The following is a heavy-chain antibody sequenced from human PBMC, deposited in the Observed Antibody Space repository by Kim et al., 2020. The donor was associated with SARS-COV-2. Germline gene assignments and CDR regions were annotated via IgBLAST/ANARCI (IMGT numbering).Heavy chain of an antibody. V-gene: IGHV3-7*01. J-gene: IGHJ4*01. CDR1: GFTFNNYW. CDR2: IKKDGSEK. CDR3: ARDLWVTLGF. Sequence: GGSLRLSCAASGFTFNNYWMSWVRQAPGKGLEWVANIKKDGSEKYYVDSVKGRFTISRDNVQNSLYLQMNSLRAEDTAVYYCARDLWVTLGFWGHGTLVTVSS. D-gene: IGHD5-18*01.